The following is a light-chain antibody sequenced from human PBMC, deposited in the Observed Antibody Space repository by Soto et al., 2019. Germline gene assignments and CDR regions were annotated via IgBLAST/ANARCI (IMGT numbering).Light chain of an antibody. CDR1: ENVSNNY. Sequence: EVVLTQSPGTLSLSPGERATLSCRASENVSNNYLAWYQQKPGQAPRLLIFVSSDRAAGIPDRFSGSGSGTDCSLTIGRLEPEDFAVYYCQQYGSSPPYTFGQGTKLEIK. J-gene: IGKJ2*01. V-gene: IGKV3-20*01. CDR2: VSS. CDR3: QQYGSSPPYT.